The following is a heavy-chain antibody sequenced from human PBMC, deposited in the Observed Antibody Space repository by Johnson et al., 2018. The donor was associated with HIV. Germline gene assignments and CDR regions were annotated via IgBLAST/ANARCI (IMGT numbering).Heavy chain of an antibody. V-gene: IGHV3-11*01. CDR3: ARGAALPAAFDI. CDR2: ISSSGGTI. D-gene: IGHD2-15*01. CDR1: GFTFSDSY. Sequence: QVQLVESGGGLVKPGGSLRLSCAASGFTFSDSYMTWIRQAPGKGLEWVSYISSSGGTIYYADSVRGRFTISGNNAKNSLYLQMNSLRAEDTAVYYCARGAALPAAFDIWGQGTMVTVSS. J-gene: IGHJ3*02.